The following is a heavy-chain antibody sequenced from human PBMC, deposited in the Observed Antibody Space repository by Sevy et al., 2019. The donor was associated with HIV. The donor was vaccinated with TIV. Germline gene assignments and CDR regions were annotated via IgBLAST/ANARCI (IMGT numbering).Heavy chain of an antibody. V-gene: IGHV3-30*18. Sequence: GGSLRLSCAASGFSFTAYAIHWVRQAPGKGLEWLAVITNDGTNKFYADSVKGRFTVSRDNSRNTLSLQMDSLSTEDTAICYCAKAGDLGPFDFWGLGTRVTVSS. CDR3: AKAGDLGPFDF. J-gene: IGHJ4*02. CDR1: GFSFTAYA. D-gene: IGHD3-16*01. CDR2: ITNDGTNK.